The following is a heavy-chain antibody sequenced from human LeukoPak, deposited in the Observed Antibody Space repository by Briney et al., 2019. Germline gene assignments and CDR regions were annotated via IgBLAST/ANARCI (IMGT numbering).Heavy chain of an antibody. J-gene: IGHJ4*02. D-gene: IGHD5-18*01. CDR3: AKGRYSYGYYYFDY. CDR2: ISSTGTDM. CDR1: RFTFSDYY. V-gene: IGHV3-11*01. Sequence: PGGSLRLSCAASRFTFSDYYMSWIRQAPGRGLEWLAYISSTGTDMLYADSVKGRFTISRDNSKNTLYLQMNSLRAEDTAVYYCAKGRYSYGYYYFDYWGQGTLVTVSS.